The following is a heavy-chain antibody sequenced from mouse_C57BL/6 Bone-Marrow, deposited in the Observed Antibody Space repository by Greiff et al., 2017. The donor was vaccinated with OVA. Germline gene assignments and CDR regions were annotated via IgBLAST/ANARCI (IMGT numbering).Heavy chain of an antibody. D-gene: IGHD2-3*01. CDR2: ISSGSSTI. CDR3: ARGGWLLRFYFDY. Sequence: EVNVVESGGGLVKPGGSLKLSCAASGFTFSDYGMHWVRQAPEKGLEWVAYISSGSSTIYYADTVKGRFTISRDNAKNTLFLQMTSLRSEDTAMYYCARGGWLLRFYFDYWGQGTTLTVSS. V-gene: IGHV5-17*01. J-gene: IGHJ2*01. CDR1: GFTFSDYG.